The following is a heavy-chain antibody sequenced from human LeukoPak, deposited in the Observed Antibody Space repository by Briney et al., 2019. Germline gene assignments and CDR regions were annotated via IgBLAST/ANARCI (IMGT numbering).Heavy chain of an antibody. Sequence: SETLSLTCTVSGGSISSSSYYWGWIRQPPGKWLEWIGSIYYSGSTYYNPSLKSRVTISVDTSKNQFSLKLSSVTAADTAVYYCAGLDQLLFDYWGQGTLVTVSS. J-gene: IGHJ4*02. V-gene: IGHV4-39*01. CDR2: IYYSGST. CDR3: AGLDQLLFDY. D-gene: IGHD2-2*01. CDR1: GGSISSSSYY.